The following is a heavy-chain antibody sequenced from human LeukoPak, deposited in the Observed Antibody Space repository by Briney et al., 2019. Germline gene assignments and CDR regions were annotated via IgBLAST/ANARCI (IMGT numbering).Heavy chain of an antibody. D-gene: IGHD3-22*01. V-gene: IGHV4-59*01. Sequence: SETLSLTCAGSGGSINSYYWSWIRQPPGKGLEWIGYIHYSGSTNYNPSLESRVTISVDTSRNQFSLKLSSVTAADTAIYYCARHQRSDYYDSSAYSETFDYWGQGTLVTVSS. CDR1: GGSINSYY. CDR2: IHYSGST. J-gene: IGHJ4*02. CDR3: ARHQRSDYYDSSAYSETFDY.